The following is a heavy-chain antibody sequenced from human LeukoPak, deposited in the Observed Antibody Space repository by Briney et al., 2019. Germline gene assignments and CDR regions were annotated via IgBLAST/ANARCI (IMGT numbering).Heavy chain of an antibody. Sequence: PSETLSLTCAVYGGSFSGDFWSWLRHSPGNGLEWIGEIKHDGSTTYNPSLESRVTISVDTSKNQFSMKLSSVTAADTAVYYCARHHHLIAAAAPYWFDPWGQGALVTVSS. CDR1: GGSFSGDF. J-gene: IGHJ5*02. CDR2: IKHDGST. CDR3: ARHHHLIAAAAPYWFDP. V-gene: IGHV4-34*01. D-gene: IGHD6-13*01.